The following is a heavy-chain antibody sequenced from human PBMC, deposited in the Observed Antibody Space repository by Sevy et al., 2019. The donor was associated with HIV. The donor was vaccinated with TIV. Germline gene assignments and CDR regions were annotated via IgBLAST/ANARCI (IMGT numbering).Heavy chain of an antibody. CDR1: GFTFSYYS. D-gene: IGHD3-3*01. J-gene: IGHJ2*01. CDR3: ARGPYYDFWYFDL. Sequence: GGSLRLSCAASGFTFSYYSMNWVRQAPGKGLEWVSSISTASSYIYYAVSLKGRVTISRDNAKNSLYLQMNSLRAEDTAVYYCARGPYYDFWYFDLWGRGTLVTVSS. CDR2: ISTASSYI. V-gene: IGHV3-21*01.